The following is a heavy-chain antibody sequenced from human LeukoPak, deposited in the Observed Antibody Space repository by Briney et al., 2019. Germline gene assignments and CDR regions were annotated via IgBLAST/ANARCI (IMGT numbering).Heavy chain of an antibody. D-gene: IGHD2-8*01. Sequence: SETLSLTCGVYGGSFTGYHWNWIRQAPGKGLQWIGEVNHRGMTNYNPSLKSRVIISADTSKNQFSLKLESVTAADTARYYCARDPTSEIGVPYYFDDWGQGTLVTVSS. V-gene: IGHV4-34*01. CDR3: ARDPTSEIGVPYYFDD. CDR1: GGSFTGYH. CDR2: VNHRGMT. J-gene: IGHJ4*02.